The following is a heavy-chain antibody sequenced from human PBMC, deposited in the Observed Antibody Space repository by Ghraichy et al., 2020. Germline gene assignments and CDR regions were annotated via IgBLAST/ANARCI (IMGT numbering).Heavy chain of an antibody. CDR3: ARASSVVRYYYYDGMDV. D-gene: IGHD2-21*01. J-gene: IGHJ6*02. Sequence: GESLNISCVGSGFTFSSYSMNWVRQAPGKGLEWVSYITSTSRTKSYGDSVKGRFTNSRDNAQNSVYLQMKSLRDEDTAVYYCARASSVVRYYYYDGMDVWGQGTTVTVSS. CDR2: ITSTSRTK. V-gene: IGHV3-48*02. CDR1: GFTFSSYS.